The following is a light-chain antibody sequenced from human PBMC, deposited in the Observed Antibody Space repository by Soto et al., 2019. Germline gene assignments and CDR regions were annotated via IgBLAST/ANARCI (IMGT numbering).Light chain of an antibody. CDR3: LLYYDGPRVWF. J-gene: IGLJ3*02. Sequence: QTVVTQEPSLTVSLGGTVTLTCASSTGAVTSGNYPNWFQQKPGQPPRALIYSTSKKQSWTPARFSGSLLGGKAALTLSGVQPEDEAEYYCLLYYDGPRVWFFGGGTKLTVL. CDR2: STS. CDR1: TGAVTSGNY. V-gene: IGLV7-43*01.